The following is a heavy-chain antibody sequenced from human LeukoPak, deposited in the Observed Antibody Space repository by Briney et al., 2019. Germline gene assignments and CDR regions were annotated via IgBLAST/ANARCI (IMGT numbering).Heavy chain of an antibody. Sequence: GGSLRLSCVASGFAFSSYWIHWVRQAPGKGLEWVSATSGSGGSTYYADSVKGRFTISRDNSKNTLYLQMNSLRAEDTAVYYCAKDGGDIVVVVAAPYYYYMDVWGKGTTVTVSS. J-gene: IGHJ6*03. CDR2: TSGSGGST. CDR3: AKDGGDIVVVVAAPYYYYMDV. V-gene: IGHV3-23*01. CDR1: GFAFSSYW. D-gene: IGHD2-15*01.